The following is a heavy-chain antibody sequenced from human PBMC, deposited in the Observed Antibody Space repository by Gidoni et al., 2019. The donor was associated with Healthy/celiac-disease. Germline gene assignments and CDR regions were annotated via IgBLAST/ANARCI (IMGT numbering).Heavy chain of an antibody. J-gene: IGHJ4*02. D-gene: IGHD6-13*01. Sequence: RVTMTEDTSTDTAYMELSSLRSEDTAVYYCATEVHRAAGTSFDYWGQGTLVTVSS. CDR3: ATEVHRAAGTSFDY. V-gene: IGHV1-24*01.